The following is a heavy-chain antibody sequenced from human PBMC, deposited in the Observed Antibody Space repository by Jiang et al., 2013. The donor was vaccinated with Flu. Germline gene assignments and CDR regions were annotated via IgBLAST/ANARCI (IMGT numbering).Heavy chain of an antibody. CDR3: ARDAVTAIDY. CDR1: GGSFSGYY. J-gene: IGHJ4*02. Sequence: LLKPSETLSLTCAVYGGSFSGYYWSWIRQPPGKGLEWIGEINHSGSTNYNPSLKSRVTISVDTSKNQFSLKLSSVTAADTAVYYCARDAVTAIDYWGQGTLVTVSS. D-gene: IGHD2-21*02. CDR2: INHSGST. V-gene: IGHV4-34*01.